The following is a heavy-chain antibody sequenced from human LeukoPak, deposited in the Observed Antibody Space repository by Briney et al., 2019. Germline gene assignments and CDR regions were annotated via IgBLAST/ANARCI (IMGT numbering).Heavy chain of an antibody. J-gene: IGHJ4*02. Sequence: ASVKVSCKASVYTFTDYYMHWVRQAPGQGLEWMGWINPNSGGTDYTQKFQGRVTMTRDTSISTAYMELGRLTPDDTAVYYCAREAYYYDSSGYYLRGGFDYWGQGTLVTVSS. CDR1: VYTFTDYY. CDR3: AREAYYYDSSGYYLRGGFDY. D-gene: IGHD3-22*01. V-gene: IGHV1-2*02. CDR2: INPNSGGT.